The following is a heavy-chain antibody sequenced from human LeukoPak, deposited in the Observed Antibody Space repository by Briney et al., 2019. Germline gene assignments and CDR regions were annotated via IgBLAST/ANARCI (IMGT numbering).Heavy chain of an antibody. D-gene: IGHD5-18*01. CDR1: GFTVSSNY. Sequence: GGSLILSCAASGFTVSSNYMSWVRQAPGKGLEWVSRINSDGSNAAYADSVKGRFTISRGNAKNTVYLQMNSLRPEDTAVYCCARVGNNNGFAYWGQGNLVTVSS. J-gene: IGHJ4*02. CDR2: INSDGSNA. V-gene: IGHV3-74*01. CDR3: ARVGNNNGFAY.